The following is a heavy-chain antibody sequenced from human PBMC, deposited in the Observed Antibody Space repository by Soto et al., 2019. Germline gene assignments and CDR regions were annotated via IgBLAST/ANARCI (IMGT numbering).Heavy chain of an antibody. CDR2: IYYSGST. V-gene: IGHV4-31*03. Sequence: PSGTLSLTCTVSGGSISRGGYYWSWIRQHPGKGLEWIGYIYYSGSTYYNPSLKSRVTISVDTSKNQFSLKLSSVTAADTAVYYCARYVDTAMVFDYWGQGTLVTVSS. CDR1: GGSISRGGYY. J-gene: IGHJ4*02. D-gene: IGHD5-18*01. CDR3: ARYVDTAMVFDY.